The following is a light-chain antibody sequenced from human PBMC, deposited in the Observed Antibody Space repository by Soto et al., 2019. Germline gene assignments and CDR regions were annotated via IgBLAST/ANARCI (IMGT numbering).Light chain of an antibody. CDR2: GAS. CDR3: QQYGNSPYT. V-gene: IGKV3-20*01. J-gene: IGKJ2*01. CDR1: QSVSSAF. Sequence: ETVLTQSPGTLSLSPGERATLSCRASQSVSSAFFAWFQQRPGLAPRLLIYGASSRDTGIPDRFSGSGSGTDFTLTISRLEPEDFAVYYCQQYGNSPYTFGQGTKLEIK.